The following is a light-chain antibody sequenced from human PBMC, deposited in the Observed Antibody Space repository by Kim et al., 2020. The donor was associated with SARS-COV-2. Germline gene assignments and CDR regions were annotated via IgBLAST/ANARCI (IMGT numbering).Light chain of an antibody. CDR3: QQRSNWPPYT. V-gene: IGKV3-11*01. J-gene: IGKJ2*01. Sequence: LCHRERPTLSCRASQGVSSSLAWYQQKPGQAPRLLIYDASNRATGIPARFSGSGSGTDFTLTISSLEPEDFAVYYCQQRSNWPPYTFGQGTKLEI. CDR1: QGVSSS. CDR2: DAS.